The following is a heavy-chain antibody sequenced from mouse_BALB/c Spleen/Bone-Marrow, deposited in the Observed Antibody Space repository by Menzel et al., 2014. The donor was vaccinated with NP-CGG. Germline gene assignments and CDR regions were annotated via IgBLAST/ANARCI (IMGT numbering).Heavy chain of an antibody. CDR1: GYTFIDYE. D-gene: IGHD3-2*01. CDR3: ARLRQLGLRTIDY. CDR2: IHPGSGGT. V-gene: IGHV1-15*01. Sequence: QVQLQQSGAELVRPGASVKLSCKALGYTFIDYEIHWVKQTPVHGLEWIGAIHPGSGGTAYNQKFKGKATLTADKYSSTVYMEPSSLTSEDSVVYYCARLRQLGLRTIDYWGQGTTLTVSS. J-gene: IGHJ2*01.